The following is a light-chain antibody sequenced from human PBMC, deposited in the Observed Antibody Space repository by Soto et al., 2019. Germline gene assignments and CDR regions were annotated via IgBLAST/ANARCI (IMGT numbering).Light chain of an antibody. V-gene: IGLV2-23*01. J-gene: IGLJ2*01. CDR1: SSDVGSYNL. CDR2: EDN. CDR3: CAFVRSNALL. Sequence: QSALTQPASVSGSPGQSITISCTGTSSDVGSYNLVSWYQHHPGKAPKFIIYEDNKRPSGVSNRFSGSKSGNTASLTISGLLAEDEADYYCCAFVRSNALLFGGGTKLTVL.